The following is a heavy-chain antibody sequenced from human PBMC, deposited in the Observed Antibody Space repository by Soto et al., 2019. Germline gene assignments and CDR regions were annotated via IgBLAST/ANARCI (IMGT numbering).Heavy chain of an antibody. D-gene: IGHD3-22*01. CDR2: INPSGGTT. CDR3: ARDLLVSYYDTTGPYFFDY. CDR1: GYIFTSHF. Sequence: QVQLVQSGDEVKKPGASVKVSCKASGYIFTSHFMHWVRQAPGQGLEWVGMINPSGGTTSYAQKFQGRVTMTRDTSTSTIYMELSSLRSEDTAVYYCARDLLVSYYDTTGPYFFDYWGQGTLVTVSS. J-gene: IGHJ4*02. V-gene: IGHV1-46*01.